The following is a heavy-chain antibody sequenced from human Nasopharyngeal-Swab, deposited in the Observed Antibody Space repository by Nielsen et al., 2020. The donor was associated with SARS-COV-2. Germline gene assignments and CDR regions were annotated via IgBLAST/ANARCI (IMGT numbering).Heavy chain of an antibody. J-gene: IGHJ5*02. D-gene: IGHD3-3*01. CDR2: IDPSDSYT. CDR1: GYSFTSYW. Sequence: GESLKIPCKGSGYSFTSYWIGWVRQMPGKGLEWMGRIDPSDSYTNYSPSFQGHVTISADKSISTAYLQWSSLKASDTAMYYCARLERFLEWSNWFDPWGQGTLVTVSS. V-gene: IGHV5-10-1*01. CDR3: ARLERFLEWSNWFDP.